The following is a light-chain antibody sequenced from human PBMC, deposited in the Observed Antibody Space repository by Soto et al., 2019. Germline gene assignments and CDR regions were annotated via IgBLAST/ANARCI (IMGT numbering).Light chain of an antibody. V-gene: IGLV1-47*02. J-gene: IGLJ1*01. CDR2: SNT. Sequence: QSVLTQPPSASGTPGQRVTISCSGSNSNIGSNSLYRYRQLPGTAPKLLIYSNTQRPSGVPDRFSGSRSGTSASLAISGLRSEDEADYYCAAWDDSLSGHFVFGTGTKLTVL. CDR3: AAWDDSLSGHFV. CDR1: NSNIGSNS.